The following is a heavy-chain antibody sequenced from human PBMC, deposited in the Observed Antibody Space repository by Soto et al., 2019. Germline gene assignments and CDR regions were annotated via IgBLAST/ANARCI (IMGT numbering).Heavy chain of an antibody. J-gene: IGHJ4*02. D-gene: IGHD3-10*01. CDR3: AKDPSSALWFGESLDS. Sequence: QVQLVESGGGVVQPGRSLRLSCAASGFTFSTAGMHWVRQAPGKGLEWVALISYDGSNKYYADSVKGRFTISRDNSKNTVYLQMIGPRAEDTAVYYCAKDPSSALWFGESLDSWGQGTLVTVSS. V-gene: IGHV3-30*18. CDR2: ISYDGSNK. CDR1: GFTFSTAG.